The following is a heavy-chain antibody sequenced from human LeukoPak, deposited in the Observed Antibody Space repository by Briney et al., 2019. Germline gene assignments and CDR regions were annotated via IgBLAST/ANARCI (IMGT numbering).Heavy chain of an antibody. J-gene: IGHJ4*02. D-gene: IGHD6-13*01. V-gene: IGHV3-48*01. CDR3: ARDLRAAAGTWYYFDY. Sequence: GGSLRLSCAASGFTFSSYSMNWVRQAPGKGLEWVSYISSSSSTIYYADSVKGRLTISRDNAKNSLYLQMNSLRAEDTAVYYCARDLRAAAGTWYYFDYWGQGTLVTVSS. CDR2: ISSSSSTI. CDR1: GFTFSSYS.